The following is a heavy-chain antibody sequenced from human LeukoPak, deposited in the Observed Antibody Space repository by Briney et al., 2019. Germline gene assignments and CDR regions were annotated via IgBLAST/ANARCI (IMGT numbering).Heavy chain of an antibody. Sequence: HAGGSLRLSCAASAFTFSSYAMSWVRQAPGKGLEWVSAISGSGGSTYYADSVKGRFTISRDTSTSTLFLQMNSLRADDTALYYCAKDRAYPNDVFDIWGQGTMVTVS. CDR1: AFTFSSYA. V-gene: IGHV3-23*01. D-gene: IGHD2-21*01. CDR3: AKDRAYPNDVFDI. CDR2: ISGSGGST. J-gene: IGHJ3*02.